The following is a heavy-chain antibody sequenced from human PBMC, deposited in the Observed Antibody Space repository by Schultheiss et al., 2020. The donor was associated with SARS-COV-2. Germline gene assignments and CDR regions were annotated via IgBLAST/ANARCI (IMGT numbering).Heavy chain of an antibody. Sequence: GESLKVSCKASGYTFTGYYMHWVRQAPGQGLEWMGWINPNSGGTNYAQKFQGRVTMTRDTSISTAYMELSRLRSEDTAVYYCARVQGRSGSPSRYGMDVWGQGTTVTVSS. CDR1: GYTFTGYY. CDR3: ARVQGRSGSPSRYGMDV. J-gene: IGHJ6*02. CDR2: INPNSGGT. V-gene: IGHV1-2*02. D-gene: IGHD2-15*01.